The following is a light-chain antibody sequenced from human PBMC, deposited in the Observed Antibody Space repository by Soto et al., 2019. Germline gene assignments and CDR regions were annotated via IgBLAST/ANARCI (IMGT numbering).Light chain of an antibody. V-gene: IGKV3-20*01. Sequence: EIVLTQSPGTLSLSPGERATLSCRASQSVDSTYLAWYQQKPDQSPRLLIYATSTRAAGIPDRFSGSGSGTDFTLTISRLEPDDVAVYYCQQYDTSPPRYTFGQGTKVDIK. CDR1: QSVDSTY. CDR2: ATS. J-gene: IGKJ2*01. CDR3: QQYDTSPPRYT.